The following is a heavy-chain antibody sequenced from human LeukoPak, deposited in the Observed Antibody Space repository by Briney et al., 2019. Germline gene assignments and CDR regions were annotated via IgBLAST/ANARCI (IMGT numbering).Heavy chain of an antibody. V-gene: IGHV4-39*07. D-gene: IGHD5-12*01. CDR1: GGSISSSSYY. J-gene: IGHJ6*02. CDR2: IYYSGST. CDR3: AREGVATTLRYYGMDV. Sequence: SETLSLTCTVSGGSISSSSYYWGWIRQPPGKGLEWIGSIYYSGSTYYNPSLKSRVTISVDTSKNQFSLKLSSVTAADTAVYYCAREGVATTLRYYGMDVWGQGTTVTVSS.